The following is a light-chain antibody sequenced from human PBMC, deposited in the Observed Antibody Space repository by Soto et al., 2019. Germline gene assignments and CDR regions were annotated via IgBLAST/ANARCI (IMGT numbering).Light chain of an antibody. Sequence: DIQMTQSPSTLSASVGDRVTITCRASQSIRSWLAWYQQKPGKAPKLLIYKASSLETGVPLRFSGSGPGTEFTLTISSLQPDDFATYYCQQYNSYPWTFGQGTKVDIK. CDR3: QQYNSYPWT. V-gene: IGKV1-5*03. CDR1: QSIRSW. J-gene: IGKJ1*01. CDR2: KAS.